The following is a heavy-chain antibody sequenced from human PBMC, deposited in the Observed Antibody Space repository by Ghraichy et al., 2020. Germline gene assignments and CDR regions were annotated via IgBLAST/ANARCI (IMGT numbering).Heavy chain of an antibody. V-gene: IGHV3-48*02. Sequence: GESLNISCAASGFTFSSYSMNWVRQAPGKGLEWVSYISSSSSTIYYADSVKGRFTISRDNAKNSLYLQMNSLRDEDTAVYYCARDDYYDSSGYFQHWGQGTLVTVSS. J-gene: IGHJ1*01. D-gene: IGHD3-22*01. CDR1: GFTFSSYS. CDR2: ISSSSSTI. CDR3: ARDDYYDSSGYFQH.